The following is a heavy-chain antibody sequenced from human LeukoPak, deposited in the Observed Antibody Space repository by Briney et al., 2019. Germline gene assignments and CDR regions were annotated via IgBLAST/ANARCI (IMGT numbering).Heavy chain of an antibody. CDR1: GYTFTSYG. J-gene: IGHJ4*02. CDR3: ARSGTSYSSSWYRLDY. D-gene: IGHD6-13*01. Sequence: ASVKVSCKASGYTFTSYGISWVRQAPGQGLEWMGWISAYNGNTNYAQKLQGRVTITTDTSTSTAYMELRSLRSDDTAVYYCARSGTSYSSSWYRLDYWGQGTLVTVSS. CDR2: ISAYNGNT. V-gene: IGHV1-18*01.